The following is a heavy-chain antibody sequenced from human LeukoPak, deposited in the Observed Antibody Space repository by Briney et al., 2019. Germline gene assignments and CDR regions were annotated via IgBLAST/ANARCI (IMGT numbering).Heavy chain of an antibody. J-gene: IGHJ4*01. CDR2: VYHSGGA. CDR1: GASIASHSW. Sequence: PSETLSLTCAVSGASIASHSWWSWVRQPPGRGLEWIGEVYHSGGANYKPSLKSRVTISVDTSRNHFSLKLTSVTAADTAVYFCAYNRNFALDNWGQGTLVTVSS. D-gene: IGHD1-14*01. CDR3: AYNRNFALDN. V-gene: IGHV4/OR15-8*01.